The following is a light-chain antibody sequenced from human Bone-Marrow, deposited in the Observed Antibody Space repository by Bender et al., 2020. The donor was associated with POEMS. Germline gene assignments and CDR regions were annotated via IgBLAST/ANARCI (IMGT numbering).Light chain of an antibody. CDR3: HSYDSSLSGVV. CDR2: GNK. Sequence: QSVLTQPPSVSGAPGQRVTISCTGSSANIGAGYDVHWYQQFPGTAPKLLIYGNKNRPSGVPDRFSGSKSATSASLAITGLQAEDEAEYYCHSYDSSLSGVVFGGGTKLTVL. V-gene: IGLV1-40*01. J-gene: IGLJ2*01. CDR1: SANIGAGYD.